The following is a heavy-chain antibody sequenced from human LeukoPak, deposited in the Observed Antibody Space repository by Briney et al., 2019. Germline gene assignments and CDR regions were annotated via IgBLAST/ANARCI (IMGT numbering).Heavy chain of an antibody. V-gene: IGHV3-21*01. CDR2: ISSSSSYI. CDR1: GFTFSSYS. Sequence: PGGSLRLSCAASGFTFSSYSMNWVRQAPGKGLEWVSSISSSSSYIYYADSVKGRFTISRDNAKNSLYLQMNSLRAEDTAVYYCARDGEPSKSEDAFDIWGQGTMVTVSS. CDR3: ARDGEPSKSEDAFDI. D-gene: IGHD1-14*01. J-gene: IGHJ3*02.